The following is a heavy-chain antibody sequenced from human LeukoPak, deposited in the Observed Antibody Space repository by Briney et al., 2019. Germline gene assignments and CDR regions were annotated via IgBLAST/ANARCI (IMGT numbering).Heavy chain of an antibody. V-gene: IGHV3-23*01. CDR3: PKKSPTDAIVGNYFGN. CDR1: GFTLNSYS. D-gene: IGHD2-21*01. Sequence: GGSLRLSCAASGFTLNSYSMNWVRQAPGKGLEWVAGISGSGDYTYYVDYVKGRFTISRDNDKNTAYLEMNSLRGEDTAIYYCPKKSPTDAIVGNYFGNWGQGTLVTVSS. J-gene: IGHJ4*02. CDR2: ISGSGDYT.